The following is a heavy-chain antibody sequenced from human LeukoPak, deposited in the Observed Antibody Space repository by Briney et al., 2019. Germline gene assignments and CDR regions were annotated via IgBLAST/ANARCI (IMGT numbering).Heavy chain of an antibody. CDR3: ARDSSSGFDY. CDR1: GFTFSTYW. V-gene: IGHV3-7*05. Sequence: PGGSLRLSCAASGFTFSTYWMTWVRQAPGKGLEWVANIKQDGSEKYYVDSLKGRFTISRDNAKNSLFLQMNSLRAEDTAVYYCARDSSSGFDYWGQGTLVTVSS. D-gene: IGHD6-19*01. J-gene: IGHJ4*02. CDR2: IKQDGSEK.